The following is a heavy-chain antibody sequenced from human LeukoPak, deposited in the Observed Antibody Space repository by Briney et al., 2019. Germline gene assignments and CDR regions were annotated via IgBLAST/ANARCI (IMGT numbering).Heavy chain of an antibody. V-gene: IGHV4-59*01. CDR1: GGSISIYY. Sequence: SETLSLTCTVSGGSISIYYWRWIRQPPGKGLEGIGYIYYSGSTNYNTSLKSRVNISVDTSKNQFSLKLSSVTAADTAVYYCARGQMATSHFDSWGQGTLVTVSS. J-gene: IGHJ4*02. D-gene: IGHD5-24*01. CDR2: IYYSGST. CDR3: ARGQMATSHFDS.